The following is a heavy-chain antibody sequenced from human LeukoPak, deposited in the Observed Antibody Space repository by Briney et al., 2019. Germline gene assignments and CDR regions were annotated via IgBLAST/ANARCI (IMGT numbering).Heavy chain of an antibody. J-gene: IGHJ4*02. V-gene: IGHV3-23*01. Sequence: PGGSLRLSCAASGSTFNNYAMSWVRRAPGKGLEWVSHVSGSGGATYYADSVKGRFTISRDNSKNTLYLQMNSLRAEDTAVYYCAKRTDVLTGYYNGWGQGTLVTVSS. CDR1: GSTFNNYA. CDR2: VSGSGGAT. CDR3: AKRTDVLTGYYNG. D-gene: IGHD3-9*01.